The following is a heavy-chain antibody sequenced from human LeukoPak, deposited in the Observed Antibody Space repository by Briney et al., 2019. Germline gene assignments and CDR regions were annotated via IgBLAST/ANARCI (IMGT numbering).Heavy chain of an antibody. D-gene: IGHD2-2*01. CDR1: GFTFSNYG. V-gene: IGHV3-33*01. CDR2: IWYDGNNK. Sequence: GGSLRLSCAASGFTFSNYGMHWVRQAPGKGLEWVAVIWYDGNNKYYADSVKGRFTISRDNSKNTLYLQMNSLRAEDTAVYYCARDRWSSTSYNDYWGQGTLVTVSS. CDR3: ARDRWSSTSYNDY. J-gene: IGHJ4*02.